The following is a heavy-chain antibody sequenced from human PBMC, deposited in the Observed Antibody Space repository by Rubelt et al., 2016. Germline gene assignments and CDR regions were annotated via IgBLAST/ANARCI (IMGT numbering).Heavy chain of an antibody. D-gene: IGHD2/OR15-2a*01. CDR3: ARDPQYYVY. J-gene: IGHJ4*02. Sequence: MHWVRQAPGKGLEWVATIKQDGIEKRYVDSVKGRFTISRDNAENSVFLQMNSLRADDTAVYYCARDPQYYVYWGQGTLVTVSS. V-gene: IGHV3-7*01. CDR2: IKQDGIEK.